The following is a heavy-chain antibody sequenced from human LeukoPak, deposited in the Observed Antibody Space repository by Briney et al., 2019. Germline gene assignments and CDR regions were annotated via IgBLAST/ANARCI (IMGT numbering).Heavy chain of an antibody. CDR3: PRLRNTAIVKDCSSFHFDY. J-gene: IGHJ4*02. Sequence: SETLSLTCTVSGCSIGSSSYYWGWIRQPPGKGLEWIGSIYYSGGTYYNPSLKSRVTISVDTSKNQFSLQLSSVTATDTAVYYCPRLRNTAIVKDCSSFHFDYWGQGTLVTVSS. D-gene: IGHD5-18*01. CDR2: IYYSGGT. V-gene: IGHV4-39*01. CDR1: GCSIGSSSYY.